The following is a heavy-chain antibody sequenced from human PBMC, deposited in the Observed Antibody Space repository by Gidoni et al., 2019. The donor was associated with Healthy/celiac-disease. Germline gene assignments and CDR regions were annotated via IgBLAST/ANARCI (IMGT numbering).Heavy chain of an antibody. Sequence: EVQLVESGGGLVKPGGSLRLSCAASGFAFSSYSMNWVRQAPGKGLEWVSSISSSSSYIYYAGSVKGRFTISRDNAKNSLYLQMNSLRAEDTAVYYCARPQWLENAFDIWGQGTMVTVSS. CDR2: ISSSSSYI. CDR3: ARPQWLENAFDI. V-gene: IGHV3-21*01. J-gene: IGHJ3*02. D-gene: IGHD6-19*01. CDR1: GFAFSSYS.